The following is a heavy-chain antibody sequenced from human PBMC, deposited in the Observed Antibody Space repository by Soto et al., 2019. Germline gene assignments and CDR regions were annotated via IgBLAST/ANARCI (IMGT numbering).Heavy chain of an antibody. J-gene: IGHJ4*02. V-gene: IGHV4-34*01. Sequence: QVQLQQWGAGLLKPSETLSLTCAVYGGSFSGYYWSWIRQPPGKGLEWIGEINHSGSTNYNPSLKCRGTISVDPSKNQFSLKLSSVTAADTAVYYCARAGWYGSGSYVDYWGQGTLVTVSS. CDR3: ARAGWYGSGSYVDY. D-gene: IGHD3-10*01. CDR1: GGSFSGYY. CDR2: INHSGST.